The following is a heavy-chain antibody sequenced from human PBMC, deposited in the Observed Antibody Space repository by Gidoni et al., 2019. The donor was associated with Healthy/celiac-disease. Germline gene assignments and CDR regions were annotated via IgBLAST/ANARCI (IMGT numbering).Heavy chain of an antibody. Sequence: EVQLVESGGGLVQPGGSLRLSCAAYGLTVSSYCMHWVRQAPGKGLVWVSRINGDGSSTSCADSVKGRFTISRNNAKNTLYLQMNSLRAEDTAVYYCARTRIAAAGPISWWGQGTLVTVSS. CDR3: ARTRIAAAGPISW. CDR1: GLTVSSYC. J-gene: IGHJ4*02. V-gene: IGHV3-74*01. CDR2: INGDGSST. D-gene: IGHD6-13*01.